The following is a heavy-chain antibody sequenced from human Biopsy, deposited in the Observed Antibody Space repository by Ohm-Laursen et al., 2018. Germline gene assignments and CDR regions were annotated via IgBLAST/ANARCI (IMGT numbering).Heavy chain of an antibody. Sequence: SLRLSCAASGFIFSDYYMSWIRQAPGKGLEWVSNINSVGTIYYADSVGGRFTVSRDNANNSLFLQMNSLRAEDTAVYYCARFPDFWSGYYVDSWGQGTLVTVSS. V-gene: IGHV3-11*01. D-gene: IGHD3-3*01. CDR2: INSVGTI. J-gene: IGHJ4*02. CDR1: GFIFSDYY. CDR3: ARFPDFWSGYYVDS.